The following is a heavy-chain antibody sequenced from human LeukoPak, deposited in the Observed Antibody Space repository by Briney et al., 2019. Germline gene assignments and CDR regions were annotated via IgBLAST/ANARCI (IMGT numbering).Heavy chain of an antibody. D-gene: IGHD2-8*01. CDR2: INHSGST. J-gene: IGHJ6*02. CDR3: ARVFRGVYYYGMDV. Sequence: SETLSLTCAVYGGSFSGYYWSWIRQPPGKGLEWIGEINHSGSTNYNPSLESRVTISVDTSKNQFSLKLSSVTAADTAVYYCARVFRGVYYYGMDVWGQGTTVTVSS. CDR1: GGSFSGYY. V-gene: IGHV4-34*01.